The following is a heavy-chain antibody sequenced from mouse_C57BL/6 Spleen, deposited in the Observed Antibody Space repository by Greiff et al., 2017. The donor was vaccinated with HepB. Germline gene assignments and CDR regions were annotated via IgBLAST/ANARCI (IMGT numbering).Heavy chain of an antibody. D-gene: IGHD1-1*01. CDR3: ARGEGLRPPYYYAMDY. J-gene: IGHJ4*01. CDR2: IDPSDSET. CDR1: GYTFTSYW. Sequence: QVQLKQPGAELVRPGSSVKLSCKASGYTFTSYWMHWVKQRPIQGLEWIGNIDPSDSETHYNQKFKDKATLTVDKSSSTAYMQLSSLTSEDSAVYYCARGEGLRPPYYYAMDYWGQGTSVTVSS. V-gene: IGHV1-52*01.